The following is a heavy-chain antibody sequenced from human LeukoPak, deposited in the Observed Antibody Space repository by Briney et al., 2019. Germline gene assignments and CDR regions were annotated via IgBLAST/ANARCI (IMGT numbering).Heavy chain of an antibody. CDR2: IYYSGST. CDR3: ARESRYSSSSGGSYFDY. V-gene: IGHV4-59*01. CDR1: GGSISSYY. J-gene: IGHJ4*02. D-gene: IGHD6-6*01. Sequence: PSETLSLTCTVSGGSISSYYWSWIRQPPGKGLEWIRYIYYSGSTNYNPSLKSRVTISVDTSKNQFSLKLSSVTAADTAVYYCARESRYSSSSGGSYFDYWGQGTLVTVSS.